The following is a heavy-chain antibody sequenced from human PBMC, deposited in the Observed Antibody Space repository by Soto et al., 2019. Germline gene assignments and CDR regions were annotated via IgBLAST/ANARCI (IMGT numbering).Heavy chain of an antibody. CDR1: GGTFSSYA. CDR3: ASTDCTIGVCYIIGGN. D-gene: IGHD2-8*01. CDR2: IIPIFGTA. V-gene: IGHV1-69*12. Sequence: QVQLVQSGAEVKQPGSSVKVSCKASGGTFSSYAISWVRQAPGQGLEWMGGIIPIFGTANYAQKFQGRVTITADESTSTAYMELSSLRSEDTAVYYCASTDCTIGVCYIIGGNWGQGTLVTVSS. J-gene: IGHJ4*02.